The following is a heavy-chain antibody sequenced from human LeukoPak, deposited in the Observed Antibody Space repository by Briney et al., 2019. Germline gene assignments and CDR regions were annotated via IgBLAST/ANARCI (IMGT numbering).Heavy chain of an antibody. CDR1: GGSISSYY. Sequence: SETLSLTCTVSGGSISSYYWSWIRQPPGKGLEWIGYIYYSGSTYYNPSLKSRVTISVDTSKNQFSLKLSSVTAADTAVYYCARDYYGDYYFDYWGQGTLVTVSS. D-gene: IGHD4-17*01. CDR3: ARDYYGDYYFDY. V-gene: IGHV4-59*12. CDR2: IYYSGST. J-gene: IGHJ4*02.